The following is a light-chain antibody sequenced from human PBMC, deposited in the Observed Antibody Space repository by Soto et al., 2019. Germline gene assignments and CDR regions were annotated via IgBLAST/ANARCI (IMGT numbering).Light chain of an antibody. CDR1: SSNIGAGYD. J-gene: IGLJ3*02. CDR3: QSYDSSLSAWV. Sequence: QSVLTQPPSVSGAPGQRVTISCTGSSSNIGAGYDVHWYQQLPGTAPKLLIYGNSSRPSGVPDRFSGSKSGTSASLAITGLRAEDEADYYCQSYDSSLSAWVFCGGTKLTVL. V-gene: IGLV1-40*01. CDR2: GNS.